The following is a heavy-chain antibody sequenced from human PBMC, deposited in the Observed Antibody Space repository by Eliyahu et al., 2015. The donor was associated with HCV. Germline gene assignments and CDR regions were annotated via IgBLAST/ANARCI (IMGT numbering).Heavy chain of an antibody. CDR2: ISYDGSNK. CDR1: GFPFXSXG. J-gene: IGHJ5*02. Sequence: QVQLVESGGGVVQPGRSLXLXCAAXGFPFXSXGXPXVXQAPGKGLGWVAVISYDGSNKYYADSVKGRFTISRDNSKNTLYLQMNSLRAEDTAVYYCAKDAVNGPIVVVVAATHNWFDPWGQGTLVTVSS. V-gene: IGHV3-30*18. CDR3: AKDAVNGPIVVVVAATHNWFDP. D-gene: IGHD2-15*01.